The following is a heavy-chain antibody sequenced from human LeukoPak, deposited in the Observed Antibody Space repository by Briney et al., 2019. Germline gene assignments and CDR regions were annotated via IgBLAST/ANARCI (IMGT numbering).Heavy chain of an antibody. CDR3: AGGELGGAFDL. V-gene: IGHV3-33*01. D-gene: IGHD3-16*01. J-gene: IGHJ3*01. Sequence: PGRSLRLSCEASQFTFNNYGLHWVRPAPGRGLEWVAFIWTDGLKKSYADSVKGRFTISSDPSKNTQFLQMNSLRVEDTATYYCAGGELGGAFDLWGRGTRVTVSS. CDR2: IWTDGLKK. CDR1: QFTFNNYG.